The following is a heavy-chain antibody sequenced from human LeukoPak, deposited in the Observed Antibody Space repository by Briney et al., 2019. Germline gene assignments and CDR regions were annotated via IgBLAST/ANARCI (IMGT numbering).Heavy chain of an antibody. CDR3: AREGHDYGDYAGWFDP. D-gene: IGHD4-17*01. Sequence: HPGGSLRLSCAASGFTFSSYVMSWVRQAPGKGLEWVSSISNSGGSTYYADSVKGRFTISRDNSKNTLYLQMNSLRAEDTAVYYCAREGHDYGDYAGWFDPWGQGTLVTVSS. J-gene: IGHJ5*02. V-gene: IGHV3-23*01. CDR2: ISNSGGST. CDR1: GFTFSSYV.